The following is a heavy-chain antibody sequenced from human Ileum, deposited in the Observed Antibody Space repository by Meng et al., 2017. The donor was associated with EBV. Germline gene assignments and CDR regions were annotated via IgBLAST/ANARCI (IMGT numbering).Heavy chain of an antibody. CDR2: TYYRSKWNT. D-gene: IGHD1-26*01. CDR1: GDSVSSISGA. J-gene: IGHJ4*02. V-gene: IGHV6-1*01. Sequence: QTQLQQVGPGRLKASQTPSLTCAISGDSVSSISGAWNWIRQSPSRGLEWLGRTYYRSKWNTDYAVSVSSRITISPDTSKNQFSLQLNSVTPEDTAVYYCARGSYYFDSWGQGTLVTVSS. CDR3: ARGSYYFDS.